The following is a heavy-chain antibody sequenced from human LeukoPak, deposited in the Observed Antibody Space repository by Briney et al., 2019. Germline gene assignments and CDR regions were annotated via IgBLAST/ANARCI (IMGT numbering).Heavy chain of an antibody. CDR3: AKERNYFDSSGYADY. V-gene: IGHV3-30*02. CDR2: IRYDGSNK. D-gene: IGHD3-22*01. J-gene: IGHJ4*02. CDR1: GFTFSSYG. Sequence: GGSLRLSCAASGFTFSSYGMHWVRQAPGKGLEWVAFIRYDGSNKYYADSVKGRFTISRDNSKNTLHLQMNSLRAEDTAVYYCAKERNYFDSSGYADYWGQGTLVTVSS.